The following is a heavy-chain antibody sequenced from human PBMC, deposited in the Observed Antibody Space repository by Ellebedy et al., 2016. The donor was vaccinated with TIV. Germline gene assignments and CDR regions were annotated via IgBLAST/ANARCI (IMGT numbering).Heavy chain of an antibody. CDR1: GGTFSSYA. J-gene: IGHJ6*02. D-gene: IGHD3-9*01. Sequence: ASVKVSCKASGGTFSSYAISWVRQAPGQGLEWMGGIIPIFGTANYAQKFQGRVTITADESTSTAYMELSSLRSEDTAVYYCARGLRYFDWLDPTGYYYYGMDVWGQGTTVTVSS. V-gene: IGHV1-69*13. CDR3: ARGLRYFDWLDPTGYYYYGMDV. CDR2: IIPIFGTA.